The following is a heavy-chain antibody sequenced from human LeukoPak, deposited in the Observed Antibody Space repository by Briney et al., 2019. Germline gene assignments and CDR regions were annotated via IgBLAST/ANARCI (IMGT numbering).Heavy chain of an antibody. Sequence: ASVKVSCKASGGTFSSYAISWVRQAPGQGLEWMGRIIPILGIANYAQKFQGRVTITADKSTSTAYMELSSLRSEDTAVYYCARDVGRYYGVGYWGQGTLVTVSS. CDR3: ARDVGRYYGVGY. CDR1: GGTFSSYA. J-gene: IGHJ4*02. D-gene: IGHD4-17*01. CDR2: IIPILGIA. V-gene: IGHV1-69*04.